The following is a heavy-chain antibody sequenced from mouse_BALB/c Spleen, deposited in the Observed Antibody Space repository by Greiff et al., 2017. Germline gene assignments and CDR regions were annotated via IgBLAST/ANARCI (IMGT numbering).Heavy chain of an antibody. V-gene: IGHV1-69*02. CDR1: GYTFTSYW. CDR2: IDPSDSYT. D-gene: IGHD1-1*02. CDR3: AREGIIRVAF. J-gene: IGHJ2*01. Sequence: QVQLQQPGAELVKPGASVKLSCKASGYTFTSYWMHWVKQRPGQGLEWIGEIDPSDSYTNYNQKFKGKATLTVDKSSSTAYMQLSSLTSEDSAVYYCAREGIIRVAFWGQGTTLTVSS.